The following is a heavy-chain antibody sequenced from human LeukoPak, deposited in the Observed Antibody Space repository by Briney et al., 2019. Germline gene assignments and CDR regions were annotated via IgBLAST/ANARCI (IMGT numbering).Heavy chain of an antibody. CDR3: ARLYIGGYSRSTNYNWFDP. J-gene: IGHJ5*02. CDR1: GGTFSSYA. V-gene: IGHV1-69*04. D-gene: IGHD6-13*01. CDR2: IIPILGIA. Sequence: WASVKVSCKASGGTFSSYAISWVRQAPGQGLEWMGRIIPILGIANYAQKFQGRVTITADKSTSTAYMELSSLRSEDTAVYYCARLYIGGYSRSTNYNWFDPWGQGTLVTVSS.